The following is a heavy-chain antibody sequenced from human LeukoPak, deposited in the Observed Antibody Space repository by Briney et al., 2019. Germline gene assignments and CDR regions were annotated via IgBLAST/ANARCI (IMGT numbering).Heavy chain of an antibody. D-gene: IGHD7-27*01. CDR1: GFTFSSYA. Sequence: GGSLRLSCAASGFTFSSYAMNWVRQAPGKRLEWVSIIGSSGGGIHYADSVKGRFTISRDNSKNALYLQMNSLRVEDTAVYYCAIDPNWGTHSWGQGVLVTVSS. CDR2: IGSSGGGI. CDR3: AIDPNWGTHS. J-gene: IGHJ4*02. V-gene: IGHV3-23*01.